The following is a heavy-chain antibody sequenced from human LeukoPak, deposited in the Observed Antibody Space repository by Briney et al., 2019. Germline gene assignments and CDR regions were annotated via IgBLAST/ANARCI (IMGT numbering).Heavy chain of an antibody. V-gene: IGHV4-34*01. Sequence: SETLSLTCAVYGGSFSGYHWSWIRQPPGKGLEWIGEINHSGSTNYNPSLKSRVTISVDTPKNQFSLKLSSVTAADTAVYYCARGRGYGGSSYYFDYWGQGTLVTVSS. CDR3: ARGRGYGGSSYYFDY. CDR2: INHSGST. CDR1: GGSFSGYH. J-gene: IGHJ4*02. D-gene: IGHD4-23*01.